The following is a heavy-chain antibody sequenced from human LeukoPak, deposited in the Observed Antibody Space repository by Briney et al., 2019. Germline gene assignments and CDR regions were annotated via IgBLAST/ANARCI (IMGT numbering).Heavy chain of an antibody. D-gene: IGHD2-15*01. J-gene: IGHJ6*02. V-gene: IGHV4-59*08. CDR2: IYYSGST. CDR1: GGSISSYY. Sequence: SETLSLTRTVSGGSISSYYWSWIRQPPGKGLEWIGYIYYSGSTNYNPSLKSRVTISVDTSKNQFSLKLSSVTAADTAVYYCARWGYCSGGSCPDVWGQGTTVTVSS. CDR3: ARWGYCSGGSCPDV.